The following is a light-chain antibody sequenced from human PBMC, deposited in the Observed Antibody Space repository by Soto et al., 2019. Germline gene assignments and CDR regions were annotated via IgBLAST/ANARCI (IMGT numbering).Light chain of an antibody. CDR3: QKYDNWPQT. J-gene: IGKJ1*01. CDR1: QSVSSN. CDR2: GAS. Sequence: EIVMTQSPATLSVSPGERATFSCRASQSVSSNLAWYQQKPGQAPRLLIYGASTRATGIPARFSGTGSGTDFTLTVSSLQSEDFAVYYCQKYDNWPQTFGQGTKVDI. V-gene: IGKV3-15*01.